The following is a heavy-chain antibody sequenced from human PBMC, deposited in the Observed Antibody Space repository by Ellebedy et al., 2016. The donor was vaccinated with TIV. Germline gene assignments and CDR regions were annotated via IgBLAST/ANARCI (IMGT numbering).Heavy chain of an antibody. V-gene: IGHV4-59*08. CDR1: GGSFSSYY. Sequence: MPSETLSLTCAVYGGSFSSYYWSWIRQPPGKGLEWIGYFYNSVNTIYNPSLKSRVSMSVDTSKNQVSLKLRSVTAEDTADYYCARFFESGSTGDYWGQGTLVTVSS. CDR2: FYNSVNT. CDR3: ARFFESGSTGDY. D-gene: IGHD3-10*01. J-gene: IGHJ4*02.